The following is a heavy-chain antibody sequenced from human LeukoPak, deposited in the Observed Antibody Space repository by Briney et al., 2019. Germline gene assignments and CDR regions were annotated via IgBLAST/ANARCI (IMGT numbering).Heavy chain of an antibody. J-gene: IGHJ4*02. V-gene: IGHV3-21*01. D-gene: IGHD5-12*01. CDR2: ISSSSSYI. Sequence: GGSLRLSCAASGFTISSYSMNWVRQAPGKGLEWVSSISSSSSYIYYADSVKGRFTISRDNAKNSLYLQMNSLRAEDTAVYYCARDQGGYADYWGQGTLVTVSS. CDR1: GFTISSYS. CDR3: ARDQGGYADY.